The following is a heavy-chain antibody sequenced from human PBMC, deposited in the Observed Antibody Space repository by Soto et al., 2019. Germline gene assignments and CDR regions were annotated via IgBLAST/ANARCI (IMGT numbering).Heavy chain of an antibody. CDR2: ISDDGRKK. CDR3: AKDRVQGYSYGLGLEX. Sequence: SLKVAFAASGFTFSSCGMHWVRQAPGKGLEWVAIISDDGRKKYYGYSVKVRFTISRDNSKNTLYLQMNSLIAEDTAVYYCAKDRVQGYSYGLGLEXWRQVTPVTVSX. CDR1: GFTFSSCG. V-gene: IGHV3-30*18. J-gene: IGHJ4*02. D-gene: IGHD5-18*01.